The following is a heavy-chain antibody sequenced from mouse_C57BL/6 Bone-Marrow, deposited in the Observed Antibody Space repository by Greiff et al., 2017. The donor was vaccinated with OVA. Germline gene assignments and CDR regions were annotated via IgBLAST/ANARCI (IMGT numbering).Heavy chain of an antibody. J-gene: IGHJ1*03. CDR1: GYTFTSYG. V-gene: IGHV1-81*01. CDR3: ARWRGGDYYGSSYGYFDV. Sequence: QVQLQQSGAELARPGASVKLSCKASGYTFTSYGISWVKQRTGQGLEWIGEIYPRSGNTYYNEKFKGKATLTADKSSSTAYMELRSLTSEDSAVYFCARWRGGDYYGSSYGYFDVWGTGTTVTVSS. CDR2: IYPRSGNT. D-gene: IGHD1-1*01.